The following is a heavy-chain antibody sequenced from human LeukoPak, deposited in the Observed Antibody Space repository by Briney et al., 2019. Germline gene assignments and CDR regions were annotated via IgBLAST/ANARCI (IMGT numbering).Heavy chain of an antibody. J-gene: IGHJ4*02. V-gene: IGHV3-23*01. Sequence: PGGSLRLSCAASGFTVSSNYMSWVRQAPGKGLEWVSAISGSGGSTYYADSVKGRLTISRDNSKNTLYLQMNSLRAEDTAVYYCAKDPRYYYDSSGYYSPFYFDYWGQGTLVTVSS. D-gene: IGHD3-22*01. CDR2: ISGSGGST. CDR1: GFTVSSNY. CDR3: AKDPRYYYDSSGYYSPFYFDY.